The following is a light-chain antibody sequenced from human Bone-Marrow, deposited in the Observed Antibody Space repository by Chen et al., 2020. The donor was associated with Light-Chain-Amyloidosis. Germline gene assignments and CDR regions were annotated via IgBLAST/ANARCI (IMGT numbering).Light chain of an antibody. CDR3: QSYQGSSQGV. Sequence: NFMLPQPHSVSESPGKRVIISCTRSSGSIPTNYVQWYQSRPGSSPTTVIYEDDQRPSGFPDRFSGSIDRSSNSASLTISGLKTEDEADYYCQSYQGSSQGVFGGGTKLTVL. V-gene: IGLV6-57*01. J-gene: IGLJ3*02. CDR1: SGSIPTNY. CDR2: EDD.